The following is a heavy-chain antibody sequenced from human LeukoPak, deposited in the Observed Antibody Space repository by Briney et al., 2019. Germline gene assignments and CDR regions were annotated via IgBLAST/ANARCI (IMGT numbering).Heavy chain of an antibody. CDR1: GGTSSSYA. V-gene: IGHV1-69*06. Sequence: ASVKVSCKASGGTSSSYAISWVRQAPGQRLEWMGRIIPIFGTANYAQKFQGRVTITADKSMSTAYMELSSLRSEDTAVYYCARGTRVLRFLEWSNWFDPWGQGTLVTVSS. J-gene: IGHJ5*02. CDR2: IIPIFGTA. D-gene: IGHD3-3*01. CDR3: ARGTRVLRFLEWSNWFDP.